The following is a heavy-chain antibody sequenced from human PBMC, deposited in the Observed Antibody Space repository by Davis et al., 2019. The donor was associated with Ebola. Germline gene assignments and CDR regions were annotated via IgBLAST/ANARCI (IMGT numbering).Heavy chain of an antibody. J-gene: IGHJ6*02. Sequence: SETLSLTCTVSGGSISSYYWSWIRQPPGKGLEWIGEINHSGSTNYNPSLKSRVTISVDTSKNQFSLKLSSVTAADTAVYYCASAPFWSGYFDYYGMDVWGQGTTVTVSS. CDR2: INHSGST. V-gene: IGHV4-34*01. CDR1: GGSISSYY. D-gene: IGHD3-3*01. CDR3: ASAPFWSGYFDYYGMDV.